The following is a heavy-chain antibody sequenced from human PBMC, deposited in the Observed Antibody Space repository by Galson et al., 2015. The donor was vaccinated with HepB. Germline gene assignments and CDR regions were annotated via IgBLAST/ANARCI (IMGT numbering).Heavy chain of an antibody. CDR2: ISYDGSNK. Sequence: SLRLSCAASGFTFSSYAMHWVRQAPGKGLEWVAVISYDGSNKYYADSVKGRFTISRDNSKNTLYLQMNSLRAEDTAVYYCARVPDSSGYFDYWGQGTLVTVSS. D-gene: IGHD3-22*01. CDR1: GFTFSSYA. J-gene: IGHJ4*02. V-gene: IGHV3-30*04. CDR3: ARVPDSSGYFDY.